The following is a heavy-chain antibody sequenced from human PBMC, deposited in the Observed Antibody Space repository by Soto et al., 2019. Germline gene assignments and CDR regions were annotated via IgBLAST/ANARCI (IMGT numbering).Heavy chain of an antibody. CDR2: IYYSGST. CDR3: ARASDDYGDWYFDY. V-gene: IGHV4-31*03. D-gene: IGHD4-17*01. CDR1: GGSISSGGYY. Sequence: SETLSLTCTVSGGSISSGGYYWSWIRQHPGKGLEWIGYIYYSGSTYYNPSLKSRVTISVDTSKNQFSLKLSSVTAADTAVYYCARASDDYGDWYFDYWGQETLVTVSS. J-gene: IGHJ4*02.